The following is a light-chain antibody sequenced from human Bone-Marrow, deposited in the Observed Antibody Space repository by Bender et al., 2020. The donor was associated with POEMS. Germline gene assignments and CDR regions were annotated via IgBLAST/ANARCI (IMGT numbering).Light chain of an antibody. Sequence: QSVLTQPASVSGSPGQSITVSCTGTSSDIGGYNYVSWYQQHPGKAPKLLIFDVTYRPSGVSTRFSGSKSGNTASLTISGLQAEDEAFYHCISYRSGSGVFGGGTKVTVL. CDR2: DVT. V-gene: IGLV2-14*03. CDR3: ISYRSGSGV. J-gene: IGLJ2*01. CDR1: SSDIGGYNY.